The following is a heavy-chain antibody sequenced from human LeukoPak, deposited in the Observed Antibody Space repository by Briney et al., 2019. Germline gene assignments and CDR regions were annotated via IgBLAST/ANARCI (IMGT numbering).Heavy chain of an antibody. Sequence: GGSWEPPCTVSGLTASSNSRRWVRQAPGKGRGWVSFIFSSTHYSDSVKGRFTISRDNSKNTLYLQMNSLRAEDTAVYYCARRAGAYSHPYDYWGQGTLVTVSS. CDR3: ARRAGAYSHPYDY. J-gene: IGHJ4*02. CDR2: IFSST. CDR1: GLTASSNS. V-gene: IGHV3-53*01. D-gene: IGHD4/OR15-4a*01.